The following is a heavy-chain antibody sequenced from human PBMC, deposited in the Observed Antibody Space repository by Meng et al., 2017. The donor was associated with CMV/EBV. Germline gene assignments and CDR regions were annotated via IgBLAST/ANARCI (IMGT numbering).Heavy chain of an antibody. Sequence: GESLKISCAASGFTFSTSWMHWVRQASGKGLVWVARIDSDGSVSTYADSVKGRFTISRDNAKNTLYLQMNSLRAEDTAVYYCASARGVVRYAFDIWGQGAVVTVSS. J-gene: IGHJ3*02. D-gene: IGHD2-15*01. CDR2: IDSDGSVS. CDR1: GFTFSTSW. V-gene: IGHV3-74*01. CDR3: ASARGVVRYAFDI.